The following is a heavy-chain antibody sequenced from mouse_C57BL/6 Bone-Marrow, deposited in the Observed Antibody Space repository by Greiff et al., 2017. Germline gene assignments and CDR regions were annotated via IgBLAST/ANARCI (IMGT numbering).Heavy chain of an antibody. Sequence: QVQLQQSGAELAKPGASVKLSCKASGYTFTSYWMHWVKQRPGQGLEWTGYINPSSGYTKYNQKFKDKATLTADKSSSTAYMQLSSLTYEDSAVYYCARGLRRWYFDVWGTGTTVTVSS. D-gene: IGHD2-4*01. CDR2: INPSSGYT. CDR1: GYTFTSYW. J-gene: IGHJ1*03. V-gene: IGHV1-7*01. CDR3: ARGLRRWYFDV.